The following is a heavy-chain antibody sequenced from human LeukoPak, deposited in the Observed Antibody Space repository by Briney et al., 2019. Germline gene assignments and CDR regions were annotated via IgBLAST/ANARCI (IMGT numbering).Heavy chain of an antibody. CDR1: GFTFSSYS. D-gene: IGHD3-9*01. CDR3: AKGATYYDILTGYPPDYSFDY. V-gene: IGHV3-23*01. CDR2: ISGSGGST. J-gene: IGHJ4*02. Sequence: GGSLRLSCAASGFTFSSYSMSWVRQAPGKGLEWVSAISGSGGSTYYADSVKGRFTISRDNSKNTLHLQMNSLRDEDTAVYYCAKGATYYDILTGYPPDYSFDYWGRGTLVTVSS.